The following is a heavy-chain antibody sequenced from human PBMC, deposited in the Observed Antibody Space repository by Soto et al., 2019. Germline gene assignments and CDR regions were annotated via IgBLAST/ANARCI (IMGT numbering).Heavy chain of an antibody. J-gene: IGHJ4*02. CDR2: INAGGGYT. Sequence: ASVKVSCKASGYSFTNYYMHWVRQAPGQGLEWMGTINAGGGYTTYAQRFKGRVTMTTDTSTSTAYMELSSLRYEDTAVYDCTRFNRGDRGYWDYWGQGTLVTVSS. CDR1: GYSFTNYY. D-gene: IGHD2-15*01. CDR3: TRFNRGDRGYWDY. V-gene: IGHV1-46*01.